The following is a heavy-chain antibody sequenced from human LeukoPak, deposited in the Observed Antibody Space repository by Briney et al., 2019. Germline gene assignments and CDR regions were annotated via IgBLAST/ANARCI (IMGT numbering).Heavy chain of an antibody. D-gene: IGHD5-18*01. CDR2: IHGSGGGT. V-gene: IGHV3-21*04. CDR1: AISFSTYA. Sequence: GGSLRLSCTASAISFSTYAMTWLRQAPGKGLEWVSSIHGSGGGTNYADSVKGRFTISRDNAKNSLYLQMKSLRAEDTAVYYCARAVSYGVFDYWGQGTLVTVSS. J-gene: IGHJ4*02. CDR3: ARAVSYGVFDY.